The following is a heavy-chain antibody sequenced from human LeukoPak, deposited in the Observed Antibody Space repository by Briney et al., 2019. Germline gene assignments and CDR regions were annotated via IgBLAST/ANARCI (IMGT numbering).Heavy chain of an antibody. CDR2: IYHSGST. V-gene: IGHV4-4*02. D-gene: IGHD3-22*01. CDR3: ARGDYYDSSGYYSLFDY. CDR1: GGSISSSNW. Sequence: SGTLSLTCAVSGGSISSSNWWSWVRQPPGKGLEWIGEIYHSGSTNYNPSLKSRVTISVDKSKNQFSLKLSSVTAADTAVYYCARGDYYDSSGYYSLFDYWGQGTLVTVSP. J-gene: IGHJ4*02.